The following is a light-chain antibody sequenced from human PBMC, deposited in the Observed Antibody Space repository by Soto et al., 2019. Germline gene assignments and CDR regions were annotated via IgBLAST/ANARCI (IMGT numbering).Light chain of an antibody. Sequence: QSALTQPPSASGSPGQSVTITWTVTSSDVGGYNFVSWYQQYPGKVPKLMVYEVNKRPSGVPDRFSGSKSGNTASLTVSGLQAEDEADYYCTSYAGGNNVFGTGTKLTVL. CDR1: SSDVGGYNF. CDR2: EVN. J-gene: IGLJ1*01. V-gene: IGLV2-8*01. CDR3: TSYAGGNNV.